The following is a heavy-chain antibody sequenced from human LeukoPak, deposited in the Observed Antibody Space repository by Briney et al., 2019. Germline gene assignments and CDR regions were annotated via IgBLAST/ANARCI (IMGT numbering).Heavy chain of an antibody. J-gene: IGHJ4*02. D-gene: IGHD3-22*01. V-gene: IGHV3-21*01. CDR3: ARDLGSGYSDC. Sequence: KSGGSLRLSCAASGFTFSNYWMSWVRQAPGKGLEWVSSISSTSSFIYYADSVKGRFTTSRDNAMNSLYLQMNTLRAEDTAVYYCARDLGSGYSDCWGQGTLVTVSS. CDR1: GFTFSNYW. CDR2: ISSTSSFI.